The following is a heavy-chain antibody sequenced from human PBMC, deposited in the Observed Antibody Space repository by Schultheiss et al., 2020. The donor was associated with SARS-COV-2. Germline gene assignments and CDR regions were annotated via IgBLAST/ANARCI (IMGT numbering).Heavy chain of an antibody. D-gene: IGHD5-12*01. V-gene: IGHV4-34*01. J-gene: IGHJ6*02. CDR1: GGSFSGYY. CDR3: ARGRDIVATLAPMDV. CDR2: INHSGSA. Sequence: SQTLSLTCAVYGGSFSGYYWSWIRQPPGKGLEWIGEINHSGSANYNPSLKSRVTISVDTSKNQFFLKLGSVTASDTAVYYCARGRDIVATLAPMDVWGQGTTVTVSS.